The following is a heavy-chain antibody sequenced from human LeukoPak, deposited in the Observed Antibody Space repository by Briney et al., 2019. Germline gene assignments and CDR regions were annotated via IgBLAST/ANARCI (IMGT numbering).Heavy chain of an antibody. J-gene: IGHJ5*02. V-gene: IGHV3-23*01. CDR2: ISGSGGST. CDR1: GFTFSSYA. D-gene: IGHD6-13*01. CDR3: ARDIAAAGTEGWFDP. Sequence: GGSLRLSCAASGFTFSSYAMSWVRQAPGKGLEWVSAISGSGGSTYYADSVKGRFTISRDNSKNTLYLQMNSLRAEDTAVYYCARDIAAAGTEGWFDPWGQGTLVTVSS.